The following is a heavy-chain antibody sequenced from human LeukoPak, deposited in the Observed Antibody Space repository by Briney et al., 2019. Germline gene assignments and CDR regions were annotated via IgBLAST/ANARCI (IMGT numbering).Heavy chain of an antibody. J-gene: IGHJ4*02. CDR2: ISSNGGST. V-gene: IGHV3-64D*06. D-gene: IGHD3-22*01. CDR1: GFTFSSYA. Sequence: GGSLRLSCSASGFTFSSYAMHWVRQAPGKGLEYVSAISSNGGSTYYADSVKGRFTISRDNSKNTLYLQMSSLRAEDTAVYYFVKDAESDYYDSSGYEDYWGQGTLVTVSS. CDR3: VKDAESDYYDSSGYEDY.